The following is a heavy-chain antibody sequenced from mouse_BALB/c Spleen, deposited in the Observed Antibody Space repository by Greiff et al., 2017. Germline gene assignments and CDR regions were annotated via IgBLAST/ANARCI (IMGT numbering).Heavy chain of an antibody. D-gene: IGHD1-1*01. CDR3: ARGYYGGYFDV. CDR1: GYSITSGYY. J-gene: IGHJ1*01. V-gene: IGHV3-6*02. Sequence: DVKLQESGPGLVKPSQSLSLTCSVTGYSITSGYYWNWIRQFPGNKLEWMGYISYDGSNNYNPSLKNRISITRDTSKNQFFLKLNSVTTEDTATYYCARGYYGGYFDVWGAGTTVTVSS. CDR2: ISYDGSN.